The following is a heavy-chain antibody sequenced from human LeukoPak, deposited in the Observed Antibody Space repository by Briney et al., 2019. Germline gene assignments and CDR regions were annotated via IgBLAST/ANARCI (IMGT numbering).Heavy chain of an antibody. D-gene: IGHD3-22*01. CDR1: GFIFNRNA. CDR2: ISGSGGST. Sequence: PGGSLRLSCVASGFIFNRNAMNWVRLPPGKGLEWVSGISGSGGSTYYAGSVKGRFTVSRDNSKNTLFLQISSLRAEDTGIYYCAKDREEDYYDSSASFYGLDVWGQGTTVAVSS. V-gene: IGHV3-23*01. J-gene: IGHJ6*02. CDR3: AKDREEDYYDSSASFYGLDV.